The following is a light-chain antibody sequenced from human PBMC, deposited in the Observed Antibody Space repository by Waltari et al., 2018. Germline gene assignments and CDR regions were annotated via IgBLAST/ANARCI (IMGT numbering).Light chain of an antibody. CDR2: EPS. Sequence: DIQMTQSPSTLSASVGDRVTITCRARQSVRTWLDWYQHKPGKAPKLLIYEPSNLQSGVPSRFSGSGSGTEFTLTISSLQPDDFATYYCQHYDGWPWTFGQGTKVEIK. CDR3: QHYDGWPWT. J-gene: IGKJ1*01. CDR1: QSVRTW. V-gene: IGKV1-5*03.